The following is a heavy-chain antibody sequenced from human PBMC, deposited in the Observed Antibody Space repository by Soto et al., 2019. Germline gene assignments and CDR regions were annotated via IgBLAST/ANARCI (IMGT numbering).Heavy chain of an antibody. D-gene: IGHD3-10*01. Sequence: SETLSLTCAVQDGSFSGYIWTWIRQPPGKGLQWIGQINDSGSTYYNPSLKSRVTISVDTSKNQFSLKLSSVTAADTAVYYCARQFYYGSGGWGQGTLVTVSS. CDR1: DGSFSGYI. CDR2: INDSGST. CDR3: ARQFYYGSGG. J-gene: IGHJ4*02. V-gene: IGHV4-34*01.